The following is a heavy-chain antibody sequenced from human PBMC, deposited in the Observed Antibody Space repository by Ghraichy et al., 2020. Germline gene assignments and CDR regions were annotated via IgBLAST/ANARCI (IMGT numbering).Heavy chain of an antibody. Sequence: TLSLTCTVSGGSISSGGYYWSWIRQHPGKGLEWIGYIYYSGSTYYNPSLKSRVTISVDTSKNQFSLKLSSVTAADTAVYYCARDYKPDIGDNAFDIWGQGTMVTVSS. CDR1: GGSISSGGYY. CDR2: IYYSGST. CDR3: ARDYKPDIGDNAFDI. V-gene: IGHV4-31*03. D-gene: IGHD5-12*01. J-gene: IGHJ3*02.